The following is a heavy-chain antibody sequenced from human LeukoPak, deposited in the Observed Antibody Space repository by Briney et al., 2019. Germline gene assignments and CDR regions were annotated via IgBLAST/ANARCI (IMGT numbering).Heavy chain of an antibody. J-gene: IGHJ6*03. CDR2: MNPNSGNT. Sequence: ASVKVSCKASGYTFTSYDINWVRQATGQGLEWMGWMNPNSGNTGYAQKFQGRVTITRNTSISTAYMELSSLRSEDTAVYYCATTGYCSSTSCYTSYYMDVWGKGTTVTVSS. CDR3: ATTGYCSSTSCYTSYYMDV. D-gene: IGHD2-2*02. CDR1: GYTFTSYD. V-gene: IGHV1-8*03.